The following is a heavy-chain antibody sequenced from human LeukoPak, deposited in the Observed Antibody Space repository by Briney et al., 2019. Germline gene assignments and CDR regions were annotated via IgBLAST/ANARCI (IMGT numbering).Heavy chain of an antibody. J-gene: IGHJ4*02. CDR2: INHSGST. CDR1: GGSFSGYY. V-gene: IGHV4-34*01. CDR3: ARHIRGYSGYDG. D-gene: IGHD5-12*01. Sequence: PSETLSLTCAVYGGSFSGYYWSWIRQPPGKGLEWIGEINHSGSTNYNPSLKSRVTISVDTSKNQFSLKLSSVTAADTAVYYCARHIRGYSGYDGWGQGTLVTVSS.